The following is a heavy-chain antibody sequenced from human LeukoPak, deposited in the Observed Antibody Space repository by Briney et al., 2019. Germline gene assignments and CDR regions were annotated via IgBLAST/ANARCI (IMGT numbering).Heavy chain of an antibody. CDR2: INSDGSST. J-gene: IGHJ6*02. V-gene: IGHV3-74*01. Sequence: GGSLRLSCAASGFTFSSYWMHWVRQAPGKGLVWVSRINSDGSSTSYADSVKGRFTISRDNAKNTLYLQMNSLRAEDTAVYYCARHSSSWYEGYYYYYYGMDVWGQGTTVTVSS. D-gene: IGHD6-13*01. CDR3: ARHSSSWYEGYYYYYYGMDV. CDR1: GFTFSSYW.